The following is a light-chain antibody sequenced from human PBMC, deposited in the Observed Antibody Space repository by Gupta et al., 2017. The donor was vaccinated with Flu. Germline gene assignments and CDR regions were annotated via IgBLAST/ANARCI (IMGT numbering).Light chain of an antibody. J-gene: IGKJ5*01. V-gene: IGKV3-20*01. CDR3: QQYGSSPL. CDR1: QSVSSSY. Sequence: GERATLSCRASQSVSSSYLAWYQQKPGQAPRLLIYGASSRATGIPDRFSGSRSGTDFTLTISRLEPEDFAVYYCQQYGSSPLFGQGTRLEIK. CDR2: GAS.